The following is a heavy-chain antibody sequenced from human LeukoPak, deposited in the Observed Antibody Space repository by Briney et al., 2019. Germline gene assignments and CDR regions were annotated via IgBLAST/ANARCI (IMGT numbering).Heavy chain of an antibody. V-gene: IGHV1-8*01. Sequence: ASVKVSCKASGYTSTSYDINWVRQATGQGLEWMGWMNPNSGNTGYAQKFQGRVTMTRNTSISTAYMELSSLRSEDTAVYYCARSVIRGGLIDYWGQGTLVTVSS. J-gene: IGHJ4*02. D-gene: IGHD2-21*01. CDR1: GYTSTSYD. CDR2: MNPNSGNT. CDR3: ARSVIRGGLIDY.